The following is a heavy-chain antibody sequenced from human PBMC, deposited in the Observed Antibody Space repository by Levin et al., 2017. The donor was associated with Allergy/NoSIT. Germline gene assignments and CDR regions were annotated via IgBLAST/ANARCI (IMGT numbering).Heavy chain of an antibody. D-gene: IGHD4-17*01. CDR1: GGSISSYY. CDR3: ASSTVTTFGVFDP. Sequence: SETLSLTCTVSGGSISSYYWSWIRQPPGKGLEWIGYIYYSGSTNYNPSLKSRVTISVDTSKNQFSLKLSSVTAADTAVYYCASSTVTTFGVFDPWGQGTLVTVSS. J-gene: IGHJ5*02. CDR2: IYYSGST. V-gene: IGHV4-59*01.